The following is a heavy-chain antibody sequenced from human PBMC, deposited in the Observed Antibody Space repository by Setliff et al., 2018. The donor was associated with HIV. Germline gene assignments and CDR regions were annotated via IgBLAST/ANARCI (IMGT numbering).Heavy chain of an antibody. CDR1: GYTFTSSF. J-gene: IGHJ4*02. D-gene: IGHD6-13*01. CDR3: AKEYHIAATDSRLANFFDY. Sequence: GASVKVSCKASGYTFTSSFLHWVRQAPGQGLDWMGVINPSDAATTYAQKFEGRLTMTSDTSTGTVYMDLSSLESDDTAVYYCAKEYHIAATDSRLANFFDYWGQGTLVTVS. V-gene: IGHV1-46*01. CDR2: INPSDAAT.